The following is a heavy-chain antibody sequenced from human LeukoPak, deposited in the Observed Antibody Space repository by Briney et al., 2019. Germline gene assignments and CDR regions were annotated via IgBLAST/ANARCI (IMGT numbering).Heavy chain of an antibody. J-gene: IGHJ4*02. CDR1: GFTFSSYT. V-gene: IGHV3-30-3*01. CDR3: AKALAGAGRLDY. D-gene: IGHD6-19*01. CDR2: MSSDGSNE. Sequence: PGGSLRLSCAASGFTFSSYTMHWVRQAPGKGLEWVTLMSSDGSNEYYADSVKGRFTISRDNSKNTLYLHINSLRAEDMAVYYCAKALAGAGRLDYWGQGTLVTVSS.